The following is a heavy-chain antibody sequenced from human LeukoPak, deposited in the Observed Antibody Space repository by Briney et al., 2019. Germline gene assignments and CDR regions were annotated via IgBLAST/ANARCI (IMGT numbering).Heavy chain of an antibody. CDR1: GGSFSGYY. V-gene: IGHV4-34*01. J-gene: IGHJ5*02. CDR2: INHSGST. D-gene: IGHD3-22*01. Sequence: PSETLSLTCAAYGGSFSGYYWSWIRQPPGKGLEWIGEINHSGSTNYNPSLKSRVTISVDTSKNQFSLKLSSVTAADTAVYYCARGHYYDSSGYFQSWFDPWGQGTLVTVSS. CDR3: ARGHYYDSSGYFQSWFDP.